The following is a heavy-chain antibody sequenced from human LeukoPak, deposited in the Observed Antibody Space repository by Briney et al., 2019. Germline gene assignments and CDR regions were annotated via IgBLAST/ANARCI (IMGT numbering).Heavy chain of an antibody. J-gene: IGHJ3*02. D-gene: IGHD2-15*01. Sequence: PGGSLRLSCAASGFTFSSYAMSRVRQAPGKGLEWVSAISGSGGSTYYADSVKGRFTISRDNSKNTLYLQMNSLRAEDTAVYYCAKSPRGGSCWDAFDIWGQGTMVTVSS. CDR1: GFTFSSYA. CDR3: AKSPRGGSCWDAFDI. CDR2: ISGSGGST. V-gene: IGHV3-23*01.